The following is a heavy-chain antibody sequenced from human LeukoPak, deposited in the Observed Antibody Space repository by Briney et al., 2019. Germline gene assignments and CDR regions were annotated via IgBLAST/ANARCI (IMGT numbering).Heavy chain of an antibody. J-gene: IGHJ4*02. CDR2: ISSSSSYI. CDR3: AFSTGFDF. CDR1: GFTFSSYS. V-gene: IGHV3-21*04. Sequence: GGSLRLSCAASGFTFSSYSMNWVRRAPGKGLEWVSSISSSSSYIYYADSVKGRFTISRDNAKNTLFLQLNSLRVEDTAIYYCAFSTGFDFWGQGTVVTVSS. D-gene: IGHD1-1*01.